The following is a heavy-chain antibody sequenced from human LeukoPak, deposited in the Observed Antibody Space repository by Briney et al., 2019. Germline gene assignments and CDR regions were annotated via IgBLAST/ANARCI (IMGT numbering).Heavy chain of an antibody. CDR3: ARFEGYSSSSWYAFDY. D-gene: IGHD6-13*01. Sequence: GASVKVSCKASGYTFSSYGISWVRQAPGQGLEWMGWISAYNGNTNYAQKLQGRVTMTTDTSTNTAYMELRSLRSDDTAVYYCARFEGYSSSSWYAFDYWGLGTLVTVSS. CDR2: ISAYNGNT. J-gene: IGHJ4*02. V-gene: IGHV1-18*01. CDR1: GYTFSSYG.